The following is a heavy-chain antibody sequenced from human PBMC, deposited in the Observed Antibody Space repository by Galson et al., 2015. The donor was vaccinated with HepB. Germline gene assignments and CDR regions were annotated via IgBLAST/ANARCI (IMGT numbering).Heavy chain of an antibody. J-gene: IGHJ4*02. V-gene: IGHV1-18*04. CDR1: GYTFTSYG. CDR2: ISAYNGNT. D-gene: IGHD6-6*01. Sequence: SVKVSCKASGYTFTSYGISWVRQAPGQGLEWMGWISAYNGNTNYAQKLQGRVTMTTDTSTSTAYMELRSLRSDDTAVYYCARDRPAAFIWTSLDYWGQGTLVTVSS. CDR3: ARDRPAAFIWTSLDY.